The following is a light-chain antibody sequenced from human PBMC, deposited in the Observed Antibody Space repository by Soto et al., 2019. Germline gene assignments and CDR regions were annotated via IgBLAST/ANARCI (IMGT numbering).Light chain of an antibody. CDR1: SSDVGDYNY. CDR3: RSYTSSNTWV. Sequence: QSALTQPASVSGSPGQSITISCTGTSSDVGDYNYVSWYQQHPGKAPKLMIYEVSNRPSGVSNRFSGSKSGNTASLTISGLPAEDEADYYCRSYTSSNTWVFGGGTKLTVL. V-gene: IGLV2-14*01. J-gene: IGLJ3*02. CDR2: EVS.